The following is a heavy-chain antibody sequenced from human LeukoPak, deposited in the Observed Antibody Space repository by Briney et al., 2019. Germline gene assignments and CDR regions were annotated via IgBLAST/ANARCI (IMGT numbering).Heavy chain of an antibody. CDR3: TVNYDSSGYQN. CDR1: GFTFSNAW. D-gene: IGHD3-22*01. Sequence: PGGPLRLSCAASGFTFSNAWMSWVRQAPGKGLEWVGRIKSKTDGGTTDYAAPVKGRFTISRDDSKNTLYLQMNSLKTEDTAVYYCTVNYDSSGYQNWGQGTLVTVSS. CDR2: IKSKTDGGTT. V-gene: IGHV3-15*01. J-gene: IGHJ4*02.